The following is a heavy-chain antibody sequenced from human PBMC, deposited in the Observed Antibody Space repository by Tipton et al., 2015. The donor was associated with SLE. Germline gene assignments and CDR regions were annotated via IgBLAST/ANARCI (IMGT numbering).Heavy chain of an antibody. D-gene: IGHD3-22*01. J-gene: IGHJ3*02. V-gene: IGHV4-59*11. CDR1: GGSISSHY. Sequence: TLSLTCTVSGGSISSHYWSWIRQPPGKGLVWIGYIYYSGSTNYNPSLKSRVTISVDTSKNQFSLKLSSVTAADTAVYYCARDTYYYDSSGYDDAFDIWGQGTMVTVSS. CDR3: ARDTYYYDSSGYDDAFDI. CDR2: IYYSGST.